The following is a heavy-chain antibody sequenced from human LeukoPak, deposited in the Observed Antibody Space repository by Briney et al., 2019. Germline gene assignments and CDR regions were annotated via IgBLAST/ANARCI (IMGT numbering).Heavy chain of an antibody. D-gene: IGHD6-13*01. V-gene: IGHV3-9*01. CDR2: ISWNSGSI. CDR1: GFTFDDYA. J-gene: IGHJ4*02. Sequence: AGGSLRLSCAASGFTFDDYAMHWVRQAPGKGLEWVSGISWNSGSIGYADSVKGRFTISRDNAKNSLYLRMNSLRAEDTAVYYCARDGPGSYSSSWYFTPVEYDYWGQGTLVTVSS. CDR3: ARDGPGSYSSSWYFTPVEYDY.